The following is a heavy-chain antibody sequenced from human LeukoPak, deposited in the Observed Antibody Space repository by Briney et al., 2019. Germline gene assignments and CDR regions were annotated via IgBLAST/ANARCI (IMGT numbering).Heavy chain of an antibody. CDR1: GGTFNSYA. CDR3: ARGTKLWFYFDS. CDR2: IIPLFNTA. D-gene: IGHD5-18*01. J-gene: IGHJ4*02. Sequence: ASVKVSCKASGGTFNSYAITWVRQAPGQGLEWMGGIIPLFNTANYAQKFQGRVTITADESTTTAYMELSSLRSEDTAVYYCARGTKLWFYFDSWGQGTLVTVSS. V-gene: IGHV1-69*01.